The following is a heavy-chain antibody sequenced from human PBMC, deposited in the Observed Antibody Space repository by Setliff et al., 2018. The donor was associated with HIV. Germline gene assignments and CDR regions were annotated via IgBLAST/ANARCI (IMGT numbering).Heavy chain of an antibody. V-gene: IGHV3-20*04. Sequence: GGSLRLSCVGSGFTFKNHGINWVRQAPGKGLEWVSGIGPNGDKTYYIDSVRGRFTISRDNAKNSMYLQLNNLRAEDTALYFCARDINYIAFDYWGQGTLVTVSS. CDR2: IGPNGDKT. J-gene: IGHJ4*02. CDR1: GFTFKNHG. D-gene: IGHD3-10*01. CDR3: ARDINYIAFDY.